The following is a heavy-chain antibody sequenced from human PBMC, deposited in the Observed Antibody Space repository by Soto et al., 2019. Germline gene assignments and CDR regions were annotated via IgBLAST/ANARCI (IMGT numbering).Heavy chain of an antibody. V-gene: IGHV3-30-3*01. CDR3: ARVDSSSWRLYFDY. J-gene: IGHJ4*02. D-gene: IGHD6-13*01. CDR1: GFTFSSYA. Sequence: QVQLVESGGGVVQPGRSLRLSCAASGFTFSSYAMHWVRQAPGKGLEWVAVISYDGSNKYYADSVKGRFTISRDNSKNTLYLQMNSLRAEYTAVYYCARVDSSSWRLYFDYWGQGTLVTVSS. CDR2: ISYDGSNK.